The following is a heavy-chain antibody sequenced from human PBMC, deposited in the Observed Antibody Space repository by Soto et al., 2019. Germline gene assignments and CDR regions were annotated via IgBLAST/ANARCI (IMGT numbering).Heavy chain of an antibody. CDR2: FDPEDGET. D-gene: IGHD6-19*01. V-gene: IGHV1-24*01. J-gene: IGHJ4*02. Sequence: ASVKVSCKVSGYTLTELSMHWVRQAPGKGLEWMGGFDPEDGETIYAQKFQGRVTMTEDTSTDTAYMELSSLRSEDTAVYYCATDSLLGYSSGWPKYDYWGQGTLATVSS. CDR1: GYTLTELS. CDR3: ATDSLLGYSSGWPKYDY.